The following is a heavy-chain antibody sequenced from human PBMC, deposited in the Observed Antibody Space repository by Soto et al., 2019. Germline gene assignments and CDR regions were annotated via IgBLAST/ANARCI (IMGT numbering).Heavy chain of an antibody. CDR1: GFAFNSYA. J-gene: IGHJ1*01. D-gene: IGHD6-13*01. Sequence: EVQLLESGGGLVQPGGSLRLSCVASGFAFNSYALTWVRQAPGKGLEWVSSISGGGGAAFYADSVRDRFSISKDKPTNTLYLQMNSLRVEDTALSFCARGRIAPAYFQFWGPGTPVSVSS. CDR2: ISGGGGAA. CDR3: ARGRIAPAYFQF. V-gene: IGHV3-23*01.